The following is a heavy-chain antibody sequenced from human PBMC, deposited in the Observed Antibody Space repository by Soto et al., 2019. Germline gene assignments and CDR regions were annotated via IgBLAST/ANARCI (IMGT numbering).Heavy chain of an antibody. J-gene: IGHJ1*01. CDR2: INWNGGST. CDR3: AIYSSGWPDDLGGGFQH. CDR1: GFTFSSYG. D-gene: IGHD6-19*01. V-gene: IGHV3-NL1*01. Sequence: PGGSLRLSCAASGFTFSSYGMHWVRQAPGKGLEWVSGINWNGGSTYYADSVKGRFTISRDNSKNTLYLQMNSLRAEDTAVYYCAIYSSGWPDDLGGGFQHWGQGTLVTVSS.